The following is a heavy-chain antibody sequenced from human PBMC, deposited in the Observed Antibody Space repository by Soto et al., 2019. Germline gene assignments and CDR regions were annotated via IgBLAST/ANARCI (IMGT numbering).Heavy chain of an antibody. CDR2: ISYSGNNK. J-gene: IGHJ4*02. V-gene: IGHV3-30-3*01. D-gene: IGHD3-22*01. Sequence: QVQLVESGGGVVQPGRSLRLSCAVSGFTFSYYAMHWVRQAPGKGLEWVALISYSGNNKYYADSVKGRFTISRDNSENTLYLQMNSLGPEDTAIYYCARTPETSGYYYYFDSWGQGTLITVSS. CDR1: GFTFSYYA. CDR3: ARTPETSGYYYYFDS.